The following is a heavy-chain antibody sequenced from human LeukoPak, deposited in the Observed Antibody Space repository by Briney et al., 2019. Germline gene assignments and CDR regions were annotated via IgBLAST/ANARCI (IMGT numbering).Heavy chain of an antibody. J-gene: IGHJ6*03. Sequence: GGSLRLSCAASGFTFSNYAMNWVRQAPGKGLEWVSPISGSGSSTYYADSVKGRFTISRDNSKNTLYLQMNSLRAEDTAIYYCAKSGANYYYSYMDVWGKGTTVTVSS. CDR1: GFTFSNYA. CDR2: ISGSGSST. CDR3: AKSGANYYYSYMDV. V-gene: IGHV3-23*01. D-gene: IGHD7-27*01.